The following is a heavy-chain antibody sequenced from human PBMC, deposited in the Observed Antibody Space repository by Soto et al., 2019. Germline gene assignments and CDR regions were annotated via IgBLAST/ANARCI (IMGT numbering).Heavy chain of an antibody. J-gene: IGHJ5*02. Sequence: GGSLRLSCAVSGFTVSAKWMSWVRQAPGKGLEWLANINEDGSKKFYVDSVKGRFTISKDNAKNSLSLQLGSLRADDTGVYYCSRLPTLVVPAALILATWGQGTRVTVSS. CDR3: SRLPTLVVPAALILAT. D-gene: IGHD2-2*01. CDR1: GFTVSAKW. CDR2: INEDGSKK. V-gene: IGHV3-7*03.